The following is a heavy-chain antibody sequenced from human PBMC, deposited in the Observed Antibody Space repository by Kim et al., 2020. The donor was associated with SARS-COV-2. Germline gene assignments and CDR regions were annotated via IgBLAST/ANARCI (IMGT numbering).Heavy chain of an antibody. D-gene: IGHD3-9*01. CDR3: ARDLMYYDILTAYLKAYYYYYGMDV. V-gene: IGHV3-30*04. Sequence: GGSLRLSCAASGFTFSRYAMHWVRQAPGKGLEWVAVISYDGSNKYYVDSVKGRFTISSDNSKNTLYLQMNSLIAEDTAVYYCARDLMYYDILTAYLKAYYYYYGMDVWGQGTTVTVSS. CDR1: GFTFSRYA. J-gene: IGHJ6*02. CDR2: ISYDGSNK.